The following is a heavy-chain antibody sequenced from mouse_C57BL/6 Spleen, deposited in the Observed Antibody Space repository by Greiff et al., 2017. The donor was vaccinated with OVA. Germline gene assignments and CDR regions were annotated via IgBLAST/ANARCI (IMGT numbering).Heavy chain of an antibody. V-gene: IGHV2-2*01. CDR1: GFSLTSYG. CDR3: ARKFGVYDSDYYAMDY. J-gene: IGHJ4*01. Sequence: QVQLKQSGPGLVQPSQSLSITCTVSGFSLTSYGVHWVRQSPGKGLEWLGVIWSGGSTDYNAAFISRLSISKDNSKSQVFFKMNSLQADDTAIYYCARKFGVYDSDYYAMDYWGQGPSVTVSS. D-gene: IGHD2-4*01. CDR2: IWSGGST.